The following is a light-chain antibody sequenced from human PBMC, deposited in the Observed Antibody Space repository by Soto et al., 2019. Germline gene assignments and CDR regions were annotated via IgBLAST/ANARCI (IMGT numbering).Light chain of an antibody. CDR1: RSDVESYNL. V-gene: IGLV2-23*02. Sequence: QSVLTQPASVSGSPGQSITISCTGTRSDVESYNLVSWYQQHPGKAPKLMIYEVSKRPSGVSNRFSGSKSGNTASLTISGLQAEYEADYYCCSYAGSSTYVFGSGTKLTVL. CDR2: EVS. J-gene: IGLJ1*01. CDR3: CSYAGSSTYV.